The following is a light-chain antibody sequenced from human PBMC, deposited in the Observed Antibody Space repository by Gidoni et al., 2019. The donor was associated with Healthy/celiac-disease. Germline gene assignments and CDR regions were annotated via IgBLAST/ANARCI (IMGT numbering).Light chain of an antibody. CDR3: AAWDDSLNGGV. CDR1: SSNIGSNT. V-gene: IGLV1-44*01. CDR2: SNN. J-gene: IGLJ3*02. Sequence: QSVLTQPPSASGTPGQRVPISCSGSSSNIGSNTVNWYQQLPGTAPKLRIYSNNQRPSGFPDRFSGSKSGTSASLAISGLQSEDEADYYCAAWDDSLNGGVFGGGTKLTVL.